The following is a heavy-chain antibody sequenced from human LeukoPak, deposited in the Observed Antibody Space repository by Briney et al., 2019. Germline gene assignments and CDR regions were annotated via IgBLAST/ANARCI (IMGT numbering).Heavy chain of an antibody. Sequence: ASVKVSCKASGYTFTGYYMHWLRQAPGQGLEWIGRINPNSGGTNYAQKFQGRVTMTRDTSISTAYMELSRLRSDDTAVYYCATERFGGREIQHWGQGTLVTVSS. CDR1: GYTFTGYY. D-gene: IGHD3-10*01. CDR2: INPNSGGT. V-gene: IGHV1-2*06. J-gene: IGHJ1*01. CDR3: ATERFGGREIQH.